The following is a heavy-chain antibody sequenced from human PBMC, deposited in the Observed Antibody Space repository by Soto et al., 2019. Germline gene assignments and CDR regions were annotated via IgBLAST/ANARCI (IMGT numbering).Heavy chain of an antibody. V-gene: IGHV3-48*01. J-gene: IGHJ4*02. D-gene: IGHD2-15*01. CDR1: GFTFNKYA. CDR2: ISSSSSTI. Sequence: QRRSYARPGFTFNKYAWTSVHQTTGKGLEWFSYISSSSSTIYYADSVKGRFTISRDNAKNSLYLQMNSLRAEDTAVYYCARDPPYCSGGSCYDISGIDYWGQGTLVTVSS. CDR3: ARDPPYCSGGSCYDISGIDY.